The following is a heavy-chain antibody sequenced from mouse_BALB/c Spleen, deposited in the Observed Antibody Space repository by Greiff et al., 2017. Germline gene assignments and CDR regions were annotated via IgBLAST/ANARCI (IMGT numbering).Heavy chain of an antibody. V-gene: IGHV1-18*01. CDR2: INPNNGGT. Sequence: EVKLMESGPELVKPGASVKISCKTSGYTFTEYTMHWVKQSHGKSLEWIGGINPNNGGTSYNQKFKGKATLTVDKSSSTAYMELRSLTSEDSAVYYCARGAARAPYAMDYWGQGTSVTVSS. CDR3: ARGAARAPYAMDY. CDR1: GYTFTEYT. D-gene: IGHD3-1*01. J-gene: IGHJ4*01.